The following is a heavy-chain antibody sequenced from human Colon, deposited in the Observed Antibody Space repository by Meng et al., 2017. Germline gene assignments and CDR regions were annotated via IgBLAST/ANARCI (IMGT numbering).Heavy chain of an antibody. CDR3: TTLYGDSIS. CDR1: GGSSRNDPW. CDR2: ICHRGRA. V-gene: IGHV4-4*02. Sequence: QVQLHESGPGLVRPWGTRFLTADALGGSSRNDPWRSCVRQGLGKGLEWIGEICHRGRANYNPSVKNRVSMSVDKSQNHFSLRLSSVTAANTAVDYCTTLYGDSISWGQGTLVTVSS. D-gene: IGHD4-17*01. J-gene: IGHJ4*02.